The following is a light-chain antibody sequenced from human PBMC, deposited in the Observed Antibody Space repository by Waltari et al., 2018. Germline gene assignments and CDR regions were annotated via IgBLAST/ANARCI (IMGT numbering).Light chain of an antibody. CDR1: QDLDNW. CDR2: GAS. CDR3: QQLHSYPRA. Sequence: AIQVTQSPSSLSASVGDRVTIPCPASQDLDNWLAWYQQKPGKAPNLPIYGASVLESGVPSRFSGSGSGTDFTLTISSLQPEDFATYYCQQLHSYPRAFGGGTKVESK. V-gene: IGKV1-13*02. J-gene: IGKJ4*01.